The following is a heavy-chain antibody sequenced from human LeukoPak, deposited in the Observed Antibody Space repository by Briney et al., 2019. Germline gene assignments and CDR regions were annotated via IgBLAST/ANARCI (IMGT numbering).Heavy chain of an antibody. CDR2: IYPNSGDT. Sequence: ASVTVSCMASGYTFTGYYMHWVPQAPGQGLEWMGWIYPNSGDTNYAQKFQGRVTMTRDTSISTAYLELRSLRSDDTDVYYWARYTQFGEEVRQNAFDIWGQGTLVTVSS. CDR3: ARYTQFGEEVRQNAFDI. D-gene: IGHD3-16*01. CDR1: GYTFTGYY. J-gene: IGHJ3*02. V-gene: IGHV1-2*02.